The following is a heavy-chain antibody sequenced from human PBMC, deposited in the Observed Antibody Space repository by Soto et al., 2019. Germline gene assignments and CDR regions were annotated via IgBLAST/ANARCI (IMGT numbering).Heavy chain of an antibody. Sequence: SETLSLTCALSGASISTSNWWTWVRQAPGKGLEWIGETSHSGITNFNPSLKSRVTTSVDKSKHQFSLSLRDVTAADTAVYYCARSGFTRDLDYWGTGIMVTVS. V-gene: IGHV4-4*02. J-gene: IGHJ4*02. CDR3: ARSGFTRDLDY. CDR1: GASISTSNW. D-gene: IGHD3-22*01. CDR2: TSHSGIT.